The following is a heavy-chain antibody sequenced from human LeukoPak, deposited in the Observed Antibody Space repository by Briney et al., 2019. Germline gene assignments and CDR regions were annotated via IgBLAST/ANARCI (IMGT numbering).Heavy chain of an antibody. J-gene: IGHJ4*02. D-gene: IGHD1/OR15-1a*01. Sequence: SGPTLVNPTQTLTLTCTFSGFSLSTSGVGVGWIRQPPGKALEWLALIYWDDDKRYSPSLKSRLTITKDTSKNQVVLTMTNMDPVVTATYYCARRSLYNWNSGTYFDYWGQGTLVTVSS. V-gene: IGHV2-5*02. CDR3: ARRSLYNWNSGTYFDY. CDR1: GFSLSTSGVG. CDR2: IYWDDDK.